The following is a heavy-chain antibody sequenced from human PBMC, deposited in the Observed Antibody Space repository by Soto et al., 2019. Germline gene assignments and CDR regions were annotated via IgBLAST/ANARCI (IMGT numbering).Heavy chain of an antibody. V-gene: IGHV3-23*01. J-gene: IGHJ6*02. CDR2: ISGSGGSI. Sequence: GGSLRLSCAASGFTFSTYAMNWVRQAPGNGLEWVSAISGSGGSIHYADSVKGRLTISRDNSKNTLYLQMNSLRDEDTAVYHCVKGYWKGDVWGQGTTVTVSS. CDR1: GFTFSTYA. D-gene: IGHD1-1*01. CDR3: VKGYWKGDV.